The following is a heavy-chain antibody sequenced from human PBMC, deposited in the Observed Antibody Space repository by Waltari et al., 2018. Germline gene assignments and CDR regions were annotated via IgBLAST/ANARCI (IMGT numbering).Heavy chain of an antibody. CDR1: GFTFSNYP. D-gene: IGHD3-10*01. CDR3: ARDQSDYGSGDDAFDI. V-gene: IGHV3-21*01. J-gene: IGHJ3*02. Sequence: EVQLVESGGGLVKPGGSLRLSCAASGFTFSNYPMNWVRQAPGKGLEWVSSISGSSSYIYYADSVKGRFTMSRDNAKNSLYLQMTGLRAEDTAVYYCARDQSDYGSGDDAFDIWGQGTMVTVSS. CDR2: ISGSSSYI.